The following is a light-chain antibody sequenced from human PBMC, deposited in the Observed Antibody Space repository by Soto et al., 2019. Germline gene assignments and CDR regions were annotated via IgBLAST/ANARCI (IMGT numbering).Light chain of an antibody. Sequence: DIQMTQSPSTLSASVGDRVTITCRASQSISRWLVWYQQKPGKAPKMLIYDASILKSGVPSRFSGSGSGTEFTLTISSLQPDDFATYYCQQYNSYSTWTVGQGTEVEI. CDR1: QSISRW. CDR2: DAS. CDR3: QQYNSYSTWT. V-gene: IGKV1-5*01. J-gene: IGKJ1*01.